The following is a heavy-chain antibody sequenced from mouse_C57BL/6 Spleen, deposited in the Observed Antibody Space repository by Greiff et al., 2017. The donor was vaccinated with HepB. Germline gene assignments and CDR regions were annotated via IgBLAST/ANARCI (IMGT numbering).Heavy chain of an antibody. CDR1: GYSFTDYN. D-gene: IGHD1-1*01. J-gene: IGHJ4*01. V-gene: IGHV1-39*01. CDR2: INPNYGTT. Sequence: EVQLVESGPELVKPGASVKISCKASGYSFTDYNMNWVKQSNGKSLEWIGVINPNYGTTSYNQKFKGKATLTVDQSSSTAYMQLNSLTSEDSAVYYCARSPTVVASKAMDYWGQGTSVTVSS. CDR3: ARSPTVVASKAMDY.